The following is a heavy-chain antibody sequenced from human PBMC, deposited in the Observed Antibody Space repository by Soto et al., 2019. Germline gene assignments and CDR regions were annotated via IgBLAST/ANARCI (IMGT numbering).Heavy chain of an antibody. CDR1: SGSISNYY. Sequence: QVQLQESGPGLVKPSETLSLTCTVSSGSISNYYWSWIRQPAGKGLEWIGRIFPTGITDYNPSLKSRVTMSFDTSKNQFSLKLNSVTAADTAVYYCARGSLGPDFWGQGTLVTVSS. J-gene: IGHJ4*02. V-gene: IGHV4-4*07. D-gene: IGHD1-26*01. CDR2: IFPTGIT. CDR3: ARGSLGPDF.